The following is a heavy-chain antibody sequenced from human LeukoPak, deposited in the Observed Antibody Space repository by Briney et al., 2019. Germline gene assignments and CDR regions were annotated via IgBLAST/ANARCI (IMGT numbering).Heavy chain of an antibody. CDR1: GFTFGDYP. J-gene: IGHJ4*02. V-gene: IGHV3-49*04. D-gene: IGHD1-26*01. CDR3: TNSGTYLDGPPPGY. CDR2: IRSKTFGGTI. Sequence: GRSLRLSCTGSGFTFGDYPMSWVRQAPGKGREWVGYIRSKTFGGTIEYSASVKGIFTISRDDSRGIAYLQMNSLKTEDTAMYYCTNSGTYLDGPPPGYWGQGTLVTVSS.